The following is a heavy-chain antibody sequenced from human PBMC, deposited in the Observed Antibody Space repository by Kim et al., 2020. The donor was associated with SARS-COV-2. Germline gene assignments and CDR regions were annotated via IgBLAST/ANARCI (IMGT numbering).Heavy chain of an antibody. J-gene: IGHJ4*02. CDR3: ARVSPIVGTTPF. Sequence: ASVKVSCKASGYTFTSYGIIWVRQAPGQGLEWMGWISTYNGDTNYAQKFQGRVTMTTDTSTSTAYMELRSLRSDDTAVFYCARVSPIVGTTPFWGQGTLVTVSS. CDR1: GYTFTSYG. V-gene: IGHV1-18*01. CDR2: ISTYNGDT. D-gene: IGHD1-26*01.